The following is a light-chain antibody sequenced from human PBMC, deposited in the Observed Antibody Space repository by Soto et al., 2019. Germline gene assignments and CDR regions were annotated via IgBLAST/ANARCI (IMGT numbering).Light chain of an antibody. CDR2: AAS. J-gene: IGKJ1*01. V-gene: IGKV1-39*01. CDR1: QSISSW. Sequence: IQLTQNTSTLSASVGDRVTITCRASQSISSWLAWYRQRPGKAPKLLIYAASSLQSGVPSRFSGSGSGTDFTLTISSLQPEDFATYYCQQSYSTRWTFGQGSNVDVK. CDR3: QQSYSTRWT.